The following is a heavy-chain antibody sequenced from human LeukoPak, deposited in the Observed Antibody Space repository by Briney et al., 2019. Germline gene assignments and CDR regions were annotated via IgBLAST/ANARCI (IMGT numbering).Heavy chain of an antibody. CDR1: GFTFSSYW. V-gene: IGHV3-7*01. D-gene: IGHD3-22*01. CDR2: IKKDGSEK. CDR3: ARVLRDSSGYYFLGY. J-gene: IGHJ4*02. Sequence: GGSLRLSCAASGFTFSSYWMSWVRQAPGKGLEWVANIKKDGSEKYYVDSVKGRFTISRDNAKNSLYLQMNSLRAEDTAVYYCARVLRDSSGYYFLGYWGQGTLVTVSS.